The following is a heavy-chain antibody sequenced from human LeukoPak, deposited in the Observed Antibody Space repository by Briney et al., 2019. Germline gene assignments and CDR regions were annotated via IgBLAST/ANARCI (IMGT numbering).Heavy chain of an antibody. CDR2: VYISETT. Sequence: SETLSLTCTVSGGSISNYYWSWIRQPAGKGLEWIGRVYISETTIYNPSLKSRVTMSVDTSKNLFSLRLSSVTAADTAVYYCAGEGGYDYYFEYWGQGILVTVSS. CDR1: GGSISNYY. V-gene: IGHV4-4*07. CDR3: AGEGGYDYYFEY. D-gene: IGHD5-12*01. J-gene: IGHJ4*02.